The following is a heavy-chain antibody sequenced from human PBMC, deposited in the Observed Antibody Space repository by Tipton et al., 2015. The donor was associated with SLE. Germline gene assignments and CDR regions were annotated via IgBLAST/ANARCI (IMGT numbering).Heavy chain of an antibody. V-gene: IGHV3-23*01. CDR1: GFTFNYYA. CDR3: ATVSLSSSWYGVFDY. CDR2: IIGSGGST. D-gene: IGHD6-13*01. Sequence: GSLRLSCAASGFTFNYYAMSWVRQAPGKGLEWVSTIIGSGGSTDYADSVKGRFTISRDNPKNTLYLEMNSLRAEDTALYYCATVSLSSSWYGVFDYWGQGTLVSVSS. J-gene: IGHJ4*02.